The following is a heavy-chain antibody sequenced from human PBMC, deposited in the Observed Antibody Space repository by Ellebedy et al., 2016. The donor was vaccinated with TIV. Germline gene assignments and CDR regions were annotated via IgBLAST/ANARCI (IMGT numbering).Heavy chain of an antibody. Sequence: GGSLRLXCAASRFTFSSYAMSWVRQAPGTRLDWVSIISGSGDITYYADSVKGRFTISRDNSKNTVFLQMNSLRAEDTAVYYGAKDREYSSYYYMGDGAFDFWGQGTVVTVS. J-gene: IGHJ3*01. CDR2: ISGSGDIT. D-gene: IGHD6-6*01. CDR3: AKDREYSSYYYMGDGAFDF. CDR1: RFTFSSYA. V-gene: IGHV3-23*01.